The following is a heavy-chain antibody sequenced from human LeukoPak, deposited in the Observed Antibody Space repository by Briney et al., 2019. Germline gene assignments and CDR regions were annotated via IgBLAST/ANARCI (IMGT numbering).Heavy chain of an antibody. CDR1: GFTFDDYG. J-gene: IGHJ4*02. CDR3: ARVRDIGYDSSTSD. V-gene: IGHV3-20*04. CDR2: INWNGGST. D-gene: IGHD3-22*01. Sequence: PGGSLRLSCAASGFTFDDYGMSWVRQAPGRGLEWVSGINWNGGSTAYAGSVKGRFTVSRDNAKNSLYLQMNSLRAEDTAFYYCARVRDIGYDSSTSDWGQGTLVTVSS.